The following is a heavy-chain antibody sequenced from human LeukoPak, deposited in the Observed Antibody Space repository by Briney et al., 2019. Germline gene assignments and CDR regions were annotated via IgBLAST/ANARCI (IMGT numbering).Heavy chain of an antibody. CDR3: ARDLGTRKSIAFAD. Sequence: GGSLRLSCAASGFTFSSYAMHWVRQAPGKGLEWVASISSNNGYIYYADSVKGRFTISRDNGENSLHLQMNSLRAEDAAVYYCARDLGTRKSIAFADWGQGTLVTVSS. J-gene: IGHJ4*02. D-gene: IGHD6-6*01. CDR1: GFTFSSYA. V-gene: IGHV3-21*01. CDR2: ISSNNGYI.